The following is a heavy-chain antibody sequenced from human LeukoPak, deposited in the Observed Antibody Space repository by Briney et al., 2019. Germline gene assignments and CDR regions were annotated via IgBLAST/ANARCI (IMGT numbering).Heavy chain of an antibody. CDR2: ISSSGKSI. CDR3: AREADYDFWSGYYSRYYYYYMDV. V-gene: IGHV3-11*01. CDR1: GFTFRDYY. D-gene: IGHD3-3*01. Sequence: PGGSLRLSCAASGFTFRDYYMNWIRQAPGKGLEWVSYISSSGKSIYYTDSVKGRFTISRDNTKNSLHLQMNSLRAEDTAVYYCAREADYDFWSGYYSRYYYYYMDVWGKGTTVTVSS. J-gene: IGHJ6*03.